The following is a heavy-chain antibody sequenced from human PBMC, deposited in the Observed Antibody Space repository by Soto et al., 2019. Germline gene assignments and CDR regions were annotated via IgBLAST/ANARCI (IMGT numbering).Heavy chain of an antibody. D-gene: IGHD1-7*01. CDR1: VYSFTSYW. J-gene: IGHJ6*02. CDR2: IDPSDSYT. Sequence: GESLKISCKGSVYSFTSYWISWVRQMPGKGLEWMGRIDPSDSYTNYSPSFQGHVTISADKSISTAYLQWSSLKASDTAMYYCASLTGTTRYYYGMDVWGQGTTVTVSS. CDR3: ASLTGTTRYYYGMDV. V-gene: IGHV5-10-1*01.